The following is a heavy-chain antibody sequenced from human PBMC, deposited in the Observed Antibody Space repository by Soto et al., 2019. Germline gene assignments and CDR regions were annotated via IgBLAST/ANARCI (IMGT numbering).Heavy chain of an antibody. CDR2: IYHSGST. Sequence: QVQLQESGPGLVKPSGTLSLTCAVSSGSISSSNWWSWVRQPPGKGLEWIAEIYHSGSTNYNPSLKSRVTISVDKSNNQCSRKLSSVTAADTAVYYFARGHSSTSWSIDYWGQGTLVTVSS. CDR3: ARGHSSTSWSIDY. CDR1: SGSISSSNW. V-gene: IGHV4-4*02. J-gene: IGHJ4*02. D-gene: IGHD2-2*01.